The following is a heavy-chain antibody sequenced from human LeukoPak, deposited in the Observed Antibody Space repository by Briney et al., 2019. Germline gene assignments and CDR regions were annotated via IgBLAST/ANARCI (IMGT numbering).Heavy chain of an antibody. CDR1: GGSISSGDYS. D-gene: IGHD6-19*01. CDR2: IYNSGNT. V-gene: IGHV4-30-4*07. J-gene: IGHJ4*02. Sequence: PSETLSLTCAVSGGSISSGDYSWSWIRQPPGEGLEWIGFIYNSGNTYYNPSLKSRVTISVDKSKNQFSLKLSSVTAADTAVYYCARYDVGWYYFDYWGQGTLVTVSS. CDR3: ARYDVGWYYFDY.